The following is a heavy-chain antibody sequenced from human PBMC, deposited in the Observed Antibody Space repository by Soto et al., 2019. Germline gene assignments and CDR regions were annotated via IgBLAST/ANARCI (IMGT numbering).Heavy chain of an antibody. V-gene: IGHV3-48*02. D-gene: IGHD3-9*01. CDR2: ISSGSKTI. CDR3: VREDILGVRSFDY. Sequence: HPGGSLRLSCAASGFTFSGYSVNWVRQAPGKGLEWVSYISSGSKTIYYADSVKGRFIVSRDNAKNSQYLQMNSLRDEDTAVYYCVREDILGVRSFDYWGQGTLVTVSS. J-gene: IGHJ4*02. CDR1: GFTFSGYS.